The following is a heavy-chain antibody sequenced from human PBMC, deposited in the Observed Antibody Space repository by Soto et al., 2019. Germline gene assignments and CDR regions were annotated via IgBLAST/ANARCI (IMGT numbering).Heavy chain of an antibody. CDR2: ISYSGFT. Sequence: SETLTLTCTSSGGPISSGNYSWTWIGQTPGQGLEWIGYISYSGFTSYNPSLKGRLNISVDKSKNQFSLKLSSVTAADTAVYYRAREELSPASGQYYYYGLDDWGQVPTVTVSS. J-gene: IGHJ6*02. CDR1: GGPISSGNYS. CDR3: AREELSPASGQYYYYGLDD. D-gene: IGHD2-2*01. V-gene: IGHV4-31*03.